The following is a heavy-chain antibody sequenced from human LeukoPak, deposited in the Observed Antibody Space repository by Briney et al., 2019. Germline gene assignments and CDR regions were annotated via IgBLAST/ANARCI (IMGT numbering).Heavy chain of an antibody. CDR3: ARPIRTIFGVVMPDAFDI. CDR2: IIPIFGTA. J-gene: IGHJ3*02. V-gene: IGHV1-69*05. Sequence: SVKVSCKASGGTFSSYAISWVRQAPGQGLEWMGGIIPIFGTANYAQKFQGRVTITTDESTSTAYMELSNLRSEDTAVYYCARPIRTIFGVVMPDAFDIWGQGTMVTVSS. D-gene: IGHD3-3*01. CDR1: GGTFSSYA.